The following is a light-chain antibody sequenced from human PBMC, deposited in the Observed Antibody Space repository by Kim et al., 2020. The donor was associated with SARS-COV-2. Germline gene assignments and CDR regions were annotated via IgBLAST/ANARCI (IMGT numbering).Light chain of an antibody. J-gene: IGLJ3*02. Sequence: APGNPATLTCGGDDIGSRSVHWYQQKPPQAPVLVIFSDTDRPSGIAERFSGSNSGNTATLTISRVELGDEADYYCQVWDNDNDQWVFGGGTQLTVL. CDR3: QVWDNDNDQWV. V-gene: IGLV3-21*04. CDR1: DIGSRS. CDR2: SDT.